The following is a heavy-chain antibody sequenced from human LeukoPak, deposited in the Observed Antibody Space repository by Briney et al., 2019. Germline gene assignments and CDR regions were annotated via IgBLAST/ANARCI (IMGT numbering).Heavy chain of an antibody. V-gene: IGHV6-1*01. CDR2: TYYRSKWNN. Sequence: SQTLSLTCAFSGDTVSSNSAAWNWIRQSPPRGHEWQGRTYYRSKWNNDYAVSVKSRISINVDTSKNQFSLQLNSVTPEDTAVYYCARIHGRGGSCHFDYWGQGSLVTVSS. J-gene: IGHJ4*02. CDR1: GDTVSSNSAA. D-gene: IGHD2-15*01. CDR3: ARIHGRGGSCHFDY.